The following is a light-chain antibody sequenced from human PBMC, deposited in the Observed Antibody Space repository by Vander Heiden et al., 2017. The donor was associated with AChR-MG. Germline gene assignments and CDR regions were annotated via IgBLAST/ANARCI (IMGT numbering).Light chain of an antibody. CDR2: DAS. CDR3: QQRSNWPPTT. CDR1: QSVSSY. V-gene: IGKV3-11*01. J-gene: IGKJ4*01. Sequence: DIVLRQSPATLSLSPGERATLSCRASQSVSSYLAWYQQKPGQAPILLIYDASNRATGIPARYSGSGAGTDFALTISSLEPEDLAVYYCQQRSNWPPTTFGGGTKVEIK.